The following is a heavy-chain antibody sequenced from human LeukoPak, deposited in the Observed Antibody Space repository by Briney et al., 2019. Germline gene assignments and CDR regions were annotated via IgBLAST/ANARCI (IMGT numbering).Heavy chain of an antibody. CDR2: ISYDGSNK. V-gene: IGHV3-30*18. J-gene: IGHJ4*02. D-gene: IGHD6-13*01. CDR3: AKAGRAVAAAGDYFDY. CDR1: GFTFSSSW. Sequence: PGGSLRLSCVASGFTFSSSWMHWVRQAPGKGLEWVAVISYDGSNKYYADSVKGRFTISRDNSKNTLYLQMNSLRAEDTAVYYCAKAGRAVAAAGDYFDYWGQGTLVTVSS.